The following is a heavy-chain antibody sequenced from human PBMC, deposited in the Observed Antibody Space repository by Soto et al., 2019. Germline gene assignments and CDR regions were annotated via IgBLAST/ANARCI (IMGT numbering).Heavy chain of an antibody. D-gene: IGHD5-18*01. CDR2: IIPIFGTA. CDR1: GGTFSSYA. J-gene: IGHJ4*02. V-gene: IGHV1-69*13. CDR3: ARASRVATANFDY. Sequence: SVKVSCQASGGTFSSYAISWVRQAPGQGLEWMGGIIPIFGTANYAQKFQGRVTITADESTSTAYMELSSLRSEDTAVYYCARASRVATANFDYWGQGTLVTVSS.